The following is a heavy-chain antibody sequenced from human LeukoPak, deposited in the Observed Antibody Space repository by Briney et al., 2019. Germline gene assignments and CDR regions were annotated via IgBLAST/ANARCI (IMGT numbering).Heavy chain of an antibody. Sequence: RAGGSLRLSCAASGFTFSSHSMNWVRQAPGKGLEWVSSISSSSSYIYYADSVKGRFTISRDNAKNSLYLQMNSLRAEDTAVYYCARDLKRYDSDPNWFDPWGQGTLVTVSS. CDR1: GFTFSSHS. D-gene: IGHD3-3*01. V-gene: IGHV3-21*01. CDR3: ARDLKRYDSDPNWFDP. J-gene: IGHJ5*02. CDR2: ISSSSSYI.